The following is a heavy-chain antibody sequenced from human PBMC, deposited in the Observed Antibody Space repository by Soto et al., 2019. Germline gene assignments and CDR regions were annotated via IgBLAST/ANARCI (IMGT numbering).Heavy chain of an antibody. J-gene: IGHJ4*02. CDR1: GFTFSDYA. V-gene: IGHV3-30*18. Sequence: GGSLRLSCAASGFTFSDYAIHWVRQAPGKWLEWVAVISHDGSNKYYADSVKGRFTISRDNSKNTLYLQMNSLRAEDTAVYYCAKGHLIVFTDYFDDWGQGTLVTVSS. CDR3: AKGHLIVFTDYFDD. CDR2: ISHDGSNK. D-gene: IGHD3-22*01.